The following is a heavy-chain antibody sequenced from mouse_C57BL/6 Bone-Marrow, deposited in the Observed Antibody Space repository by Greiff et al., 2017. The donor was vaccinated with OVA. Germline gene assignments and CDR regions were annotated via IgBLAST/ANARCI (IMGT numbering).Heavy chain of an antibody. V-gene: IGHV1-81*01. CDR1: GYTFTSYG. J-gene: IGHJ4*01. CDR3: ARWGVYYDYAMDY. D-gene: IGHD2-4*01. CDR2: IYPRSGNT. Sequence: VMLVESGAELARPGASVKLSCKASGYTFTSYGISWVKQRTGQGLEWIGEIYPRSGNTYYNEKFKGKATLTADKSSSTAYMELRSLTSEDSAVYFCARWGVYYDYAMDYWGQGTSVTVSS.